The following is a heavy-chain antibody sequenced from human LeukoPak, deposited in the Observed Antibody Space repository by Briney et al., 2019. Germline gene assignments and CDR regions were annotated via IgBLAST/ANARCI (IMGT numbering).Heavy chain of an antibody. CDR2: IYYSGST. Sequence: PGGSLRLSCAASGFTFSSYSMNWVRQPPGKGLEWIGSIYYSGSTYYNPSLKSRVTISVDTSKNQFSLKLSSVTAADTAVYYCARLGITIFGVAIWGQGTLVTVSS. D-gene: IGHD3-3*01. CDR3: ARLGITIFGVAI. CDR1: GFTFSSYSMN. J-gene: IGHJ4*02. V-gene: IGHV4-39*01.